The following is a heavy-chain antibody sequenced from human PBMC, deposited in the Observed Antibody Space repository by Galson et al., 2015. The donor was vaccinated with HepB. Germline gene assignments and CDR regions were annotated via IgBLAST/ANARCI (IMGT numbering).Heavy chain of an antibody. J-gene: IGHJ5*02. CDR3: AKAVAAAEGYLSNWFDP. CDR2: IGVNPGNT. V-gene: IGHV3-23*01. CDR1: GFTFSSLG. Sequence: SLRLSCAASGFTFSSLGMTWVRQAPGKGLECVSAIGVNPGNTDYADSVKGRFTISRENSKNTLYLEMNSLRVEDTAVYYCAKAVAAAEGYLSNWFDPWGQGTLVTVFS. D-gene: IGHD6-13*01.